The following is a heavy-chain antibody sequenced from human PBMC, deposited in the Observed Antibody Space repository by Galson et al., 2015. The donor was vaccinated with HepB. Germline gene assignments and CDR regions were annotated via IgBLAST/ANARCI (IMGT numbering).Heavy chain of an antibody. Sequence: SLRLSCAASGFTFSNYNMNWVRQAPGKGLEWVPYLSSTTSTMYYADSVEGRFTISRDNVKNSLYLRMTSLRAEDTAVYYCARDLGPFCSTTRCRAYYFDSWGQGTLVTVSS. V-gene: IGHV3-48*04. CDR3: ARDLGPFCSTTRCRAYYFDS. D-gene: IGHD2/OR15-2a*01. CDR2: LSSTTSTM. J-gene: IGHJ4*02. CDR1: GFTFSNYN.